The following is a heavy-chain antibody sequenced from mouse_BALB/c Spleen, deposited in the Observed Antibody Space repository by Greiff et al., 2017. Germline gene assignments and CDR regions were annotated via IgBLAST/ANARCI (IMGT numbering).Heavy chain of an antibody. CDR1: GYTFTSYW. V-gene: IGHV1-7*01. CDR2: INPSTGYT. J-gene: IGHJ4*01. D-gene: IGHD2-14*01. CDR3: ARDYRYDYYAMDY. Sequence: LEESGAELAKPGASVKMSCKASGYTFTSYWMHWVKQRPGQGLEWIGYINPSTGYTEYNQKFKDKATLTADKSSSTAYMQLSSLTSEDSAVYYCARDYRYDYYAMDYWGQGTSVTVSS.